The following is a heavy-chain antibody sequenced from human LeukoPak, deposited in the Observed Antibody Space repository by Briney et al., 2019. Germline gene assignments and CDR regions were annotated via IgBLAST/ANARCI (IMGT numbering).Heavy chain of an antibody. Sequence: GESLKISCKGSGYSFTSYWIGWVRQMPGKGLEWMGFIYPSDSDTKYSPSFQGQVTISADKSISTAYLQWSSLKASDTAMYYCARPRYSSSWYLGYWGQGTLVTVSS. CDR3: ARPRYSSSWYLGY. V-gene: IGHV5-51*01. CDR2: IYPSDSDT. CDR1: GYSFTSYW. J-gene: IGHJ4*02. D-gene: IGHD6-13*01.